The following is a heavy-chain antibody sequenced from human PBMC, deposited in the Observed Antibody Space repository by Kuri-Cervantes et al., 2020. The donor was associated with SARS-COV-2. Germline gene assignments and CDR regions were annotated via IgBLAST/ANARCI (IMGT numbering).Heavy chain of an antibody. CDR2: INPNSGGT. V-gene: IGHV1-2*02. D-gene: IGHD2-15*01. CDR3: ARENNCSGGSCYYGYYYYMDV. Sequence: ASVKVSCKASGYTFTDYYINWVRQAPGQGLEWMGWINPNSGGTNYAQKFQGRVTMTRDTSTSTVYMELSSLRSEDTAVYYCARENNCSGGSCYYGYYYYMDVWGKGTTVTVSS. CDR1: GYTFTDYY. J-gene: IGHJ6*03.